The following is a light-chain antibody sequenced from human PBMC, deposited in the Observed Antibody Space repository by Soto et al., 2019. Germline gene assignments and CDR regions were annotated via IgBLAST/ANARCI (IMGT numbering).Light chain of an antibody. CDR1: QSVSNSY. CDR3: QPYNNWPLT. CDR2: GAS. Sequence: EIVLTQSPGTLSLSRGERATLSCRASQSVSNSYLAWYQQKPGQAPRLLMYGASNRATGIPARFSGSGSGTEFTLTINSLQSEDFAVYYCQPYNNWPLTFGGGTKVDIK. V-gene: IGKV3-15*01. J-gene: IGKJ4*01.